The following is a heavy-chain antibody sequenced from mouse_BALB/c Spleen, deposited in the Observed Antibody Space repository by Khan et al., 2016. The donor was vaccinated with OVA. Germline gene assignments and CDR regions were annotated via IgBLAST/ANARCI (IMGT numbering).Heavy chain of an antibody. CDR1: GFSLTSYG. D-gene: IGHD1-2*01. CDR3: VKKGYYGYGNAWFAY. J-gene: IGHJ3*01. Sequence: QVQLKESGPGLVAPSQSLSITCTVSGFSLTSYGVSWVRQPPGKGLEWLGVIWGDGNTNYHSALISRLSISKDNSKSQVFLKLNSLDTDDTATYYCVKKGYYGYGNAWFAYWGQGTLVTVSA. V-gene: IGHV2-3*01. CDR2: IWGDGNT.